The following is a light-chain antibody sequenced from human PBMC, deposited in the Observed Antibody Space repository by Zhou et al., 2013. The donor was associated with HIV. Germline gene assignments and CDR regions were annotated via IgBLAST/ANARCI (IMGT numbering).Light chain of an antibody. J-gene: IGKJ2*01. V-gene: IGKV1-39*01. CDR2: AAS. CDR1: QSISSY. Sequence: DIQMTQSPSSLAAFVGDRVTITCRASQSISSYLNWYQQKPGKAPNLLIYAASTLQSGVPSRFSGSASGTDFTLTIARLQPEDLGTYYCQQSYTTPYTFGQGTKLEIK. CDR3: QQSYTTPYT.